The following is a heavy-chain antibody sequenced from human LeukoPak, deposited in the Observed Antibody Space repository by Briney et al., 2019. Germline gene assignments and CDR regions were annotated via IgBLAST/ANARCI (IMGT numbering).Heavy chain of an antibody. CDR2: FYHGGST. D-gene: IGHD3-16*01. CDR3: ARERARWGSLDY. Sequence: PSETLSLTCTVSGYSISTGYYWDWIRQPPGKGLEWIGTFYHGGSTYYNPSLKSRVTISVDTSKNQFSLKLSSVTAADTAVYYCARERARWGSLDYWGQGTLVTVSS. V-gene: IGHV4-38-2*02. J-gene: IGHJ4*02. CDR1: GYSISTGYY.